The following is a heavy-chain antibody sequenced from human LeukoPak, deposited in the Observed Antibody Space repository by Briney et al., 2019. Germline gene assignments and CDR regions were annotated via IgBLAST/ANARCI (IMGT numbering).Heavy chain of an antibody. CDR1: GGSISSSSYY. CDR2: IYYSGST. CDR3: ARTDYYYMDV. V-gene: IGHV4-39*07. Sequence: SETLSLTCTVSGGSISSSSYYWGWIRQPPGKGLEWIGSIYYSGSTYYNPSLKSRVTISVDTSKNQFSLKLSSVTAADTAVYYCARTDYYYMDVWGKGTTVTVSS. J-gene: IGHJ6*03.